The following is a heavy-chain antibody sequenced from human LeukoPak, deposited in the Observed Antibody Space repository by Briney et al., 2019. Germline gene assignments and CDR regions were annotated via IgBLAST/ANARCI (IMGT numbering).Heavy chain of an antibody. Sequence: GRSLRLSCTAPGFTFSSYAIHWIRQSPGKGLEWVALVWHDGSNRYYADSVKGRFTISRDNSKNTVYLQMNSLRAEDTAVYYCARELFGSGSCPDYWGQGTLVTVSS. V-gene: IGHV3-33*01. D-gene: IGHD3-10*01. J-gene: IGHJ4*02. CDR1: GFTFSSYA. CDR2: VWHDGSNR. CDR3: ARELFGSGSCPDY.